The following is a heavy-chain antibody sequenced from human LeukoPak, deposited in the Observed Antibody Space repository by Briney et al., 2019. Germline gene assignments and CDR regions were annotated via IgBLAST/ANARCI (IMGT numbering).Heavy chain of an antibody. D-gene: IGHD2-2*01. CDR1: GGSFSGYY. Sequence: SETLSLTCAVYGGSFSGYYWSWIRQPPGKGLEWIGEINHSGSTNYNPSLKSRVTISVDTSKNQFSLKLSSVTAADTAVYYCARVEGAMPYYYGMDVWGQGTTVTVSS. CDR2: INHSGST. J-gene: IGHJ6*02. V-gene: IGHV4-34*01. CDR3: ARVEGAMPYYYGMDV.